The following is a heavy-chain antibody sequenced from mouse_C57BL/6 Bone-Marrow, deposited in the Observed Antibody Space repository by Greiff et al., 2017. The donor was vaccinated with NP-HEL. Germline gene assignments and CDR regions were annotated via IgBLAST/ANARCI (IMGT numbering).Heavy chain of an antibody. Sequence: VQLQQPGAELVRPGTSVKLSCKASGYTFTSYWMHWVKQRPGQGLEWIGVIDPSASYTNYNQKFKGKATLTVDTSSSTAYMQLSSLTSEDSAVYYCARCGGHYAMDYWGQGTSVTVSS. CDR3: ARCGGHYAMDY. V-gene: IGHV1-59*01. J-gene: IGHJ4*01. CDR1: GYTFTSYW. CDR2: IDPSASYT.